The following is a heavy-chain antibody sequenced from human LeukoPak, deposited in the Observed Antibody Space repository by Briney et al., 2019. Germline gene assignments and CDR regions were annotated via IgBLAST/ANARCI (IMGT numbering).Heavy chain of an antibody. Sequence: GGSLRLSCAASGFTFSSYWMSWVRQAPGKGLEWVANIKQDGSEKYYVDSVKGRFTISRDNAKNSLDLQMNSLRVEDTAVYYCAKVAKYYYGSETYYFFEHWGQGTPVTASS. CDR2: IKQDGSEK. J-gene: IGHJ4*02. CDR3: AKVAKYYYGSETYYFFEH. V-gene: IGHV3-7*01. D-gene: IGHD3-10*01. CDR1: GFTFSSYW.